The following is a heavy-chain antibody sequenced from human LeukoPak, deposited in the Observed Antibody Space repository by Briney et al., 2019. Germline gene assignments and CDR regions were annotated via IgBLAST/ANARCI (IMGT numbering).Heavy chain of an antibody. CDR2: ISWNSGSI. CDR3: AKDIEGYFDY. V-gene: IGHV3-9*01. Sequence: GRSLRLSCAASGVTFDDYAMHWVRQAPGKGLEWVSGISWNSGSIGYADSVKGRFTISRDNAKNSLYLQMNSLRAEDTALYYCAKDIEGYFDYWGQGTLVTVSS. CDR1: GVTFDDYA. J-gene: IGHJ4*02.